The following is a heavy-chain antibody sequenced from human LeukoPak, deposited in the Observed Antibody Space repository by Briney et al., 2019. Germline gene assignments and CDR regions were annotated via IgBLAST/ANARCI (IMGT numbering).Heavy chain of an antibody. V-gene: IGHV4-39*07. CDR1: GDSISSSSYY. D-gene: IGHD2/OR15-2a*01. CDR3: ARAGQGISDLFDY. J-gene: IGHJ4*02. CDR2: IYYSGST. Sequence: PSETLSLTCTVSGDSISSSSYYWGWIRQPPGTGLEWIGSIYYSGSTYYNPSLKSRVTISVDTSKNQFSLKLSSVTAADTAVYYCARAGQGISDLFDYWGQGTLVTVSS.